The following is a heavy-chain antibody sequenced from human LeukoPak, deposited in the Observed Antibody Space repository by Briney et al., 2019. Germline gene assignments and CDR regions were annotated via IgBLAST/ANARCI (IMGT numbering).Heavy chain of an antibody. CDR1: GYSISSGYY. V-gene: IGHV4-38-2*02. J-gene: IGHJ4*02. CDR3: ARQSIAEAIDF. CDR2: ISYSGST. Sequence: SETLSLTCTVSGYSISSGYYWGWIRQPPGKGLEWIGSISYSGSTYYNASLKSRLTISVDTSRNQFSLKLSSVTAADTAMYYCARQSIAEAIDFWGQGTLVTVSS. D-gene: IGHD6-13*01.